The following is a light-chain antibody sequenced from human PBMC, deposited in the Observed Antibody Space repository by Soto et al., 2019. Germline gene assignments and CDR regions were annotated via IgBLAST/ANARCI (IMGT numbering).Light chain of an antibody. CDR2: EVS. V-gene: IGLV2-14*01. CDR3: QTWGTGFQV. J-gene: IGLJ2*01. Sequence: QSALTQPTSVSGSPGQSITISCTGTSSDVGGYNYVSWYQQHPGKVPKVMIFEVSNRPSGISHRFSGSKSGNTASLTISGLQAEDEADYYCQTWGTGFQVFGGGTKLTVL. CDR1: SSDVGGYNY.